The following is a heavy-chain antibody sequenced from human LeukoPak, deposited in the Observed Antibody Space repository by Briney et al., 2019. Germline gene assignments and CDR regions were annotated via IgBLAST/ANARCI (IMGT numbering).Heavy chain of an antibody. D-gene: IGHD5-18*01. CDR3: ASGPGYSYGP. V-gene: IGHV3-48*03. J-gene: IGHJ4*02. Sequence: GGSLRLSCAACGFTFCSYEMNWVRQAPGKGLEWVSYISSSGSTIYYADSVKGRFTISRDNAKNSLYLQMNSLRAEDTAVYYCASGPGYSYGPWGQGTLVTVSS. CDR2: ISSSGSTI. CDR1: GFTFCSYE.